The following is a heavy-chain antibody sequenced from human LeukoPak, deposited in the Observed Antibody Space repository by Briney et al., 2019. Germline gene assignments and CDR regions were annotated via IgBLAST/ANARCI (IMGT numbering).Heavy chain of an antibody. CDR1: GYTFTGYY. CDR3: ARTTMVRGVTHAFDI. D-gene: IGHD3-10*01. CDR2: VNPNSGGT. Sequence: GSVKVSCKASGYTFTGYYMHWVRQAPGQGLEWMGWVNPNSGGTNYAQKFQGRVTMTRDTSISTAYMELSRLRSDDTAVYYCARTTMVRGVTHAFDIWGQGTMVTVSS. J-gene: IGHJ3*02. V-gene: IGHV1-2*02.